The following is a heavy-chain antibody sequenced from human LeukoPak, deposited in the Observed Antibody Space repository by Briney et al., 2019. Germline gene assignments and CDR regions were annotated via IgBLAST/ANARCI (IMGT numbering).Heavy chain of an antibody. D-gene: IGHD1-1*01. CDR1: GGSISSYY. CDR3: ARAEDWNDQGDYYFDY. V-gene: IGHV4-59*01. CDR2: IYYSGST. Sequence: PSETLSLTCTVSGGSISSYYWSWIRQPPGKGLEWIGYIYYSGSTNYNPSLKSRVTISVDTSKNQFSLKLSSVTAADTAVYYCARAEDWNDQGDYYFDYWGQGTLVTVSS. J-gene: IGHJ4*02.